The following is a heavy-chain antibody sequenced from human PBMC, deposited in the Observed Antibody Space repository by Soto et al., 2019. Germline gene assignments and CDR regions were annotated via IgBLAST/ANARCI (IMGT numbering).Heavy chain of an antibody. V-gene: IGHV3-23*01. CDR3: AKGGYYYGSGSYQYFDY. D-gene: IGHD3-10*01. Sequence: EVQLLESGGGLVQPGGSLRLSCAASGFTFSSYAMSWVRQAPGKGLEWVSAISGSGGSTYYADSVKGRFTISRDNSKNTLYLQMNSLRAEHTAVYYCAKGGYYYGSGSYQYFDYWGQGTLVTVSS. CDR2: ISGSGGST. J-gene: IGHJ4*02. CDR1: GFTFSSYA.